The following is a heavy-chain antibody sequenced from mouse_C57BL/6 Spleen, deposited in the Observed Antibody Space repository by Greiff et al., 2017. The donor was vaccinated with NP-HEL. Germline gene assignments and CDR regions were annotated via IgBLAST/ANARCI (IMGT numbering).Heavy chain of an antibody. CDR1: GYAFSSSW. V-gene: IGHV1-82*01. Sequence: QVQLKQSGPELVKPGASVKISCKASGYAFSSSWMNWVKQRPGKGLEWIGRIYPGDGGTNYNGKFKGKATLTADKSSSTAYMQLSSLTSEDSAVYFCARGGGQLRLYYFDYWGQGTTLTVSS. J-gene: IGHJ2*01. D-gene: IGHD3-2*02. CDR3: ARGGGQLRLYYFDY. CDR2: IYPGDGGT.